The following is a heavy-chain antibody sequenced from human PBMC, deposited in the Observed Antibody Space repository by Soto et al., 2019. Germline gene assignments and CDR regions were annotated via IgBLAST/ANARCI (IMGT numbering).Heavy chain of an antibody. D-gene: IGHD5-12*01. V-gene: IGHV3-21*01. CDR2: ISSSSIYI. CDR3: ARDKEMATIGAFDI. CDR1: GFPWRGRG. J-gene: IGHJ3*02. Sequence: AAGFPWRGRGMSWIRKAPGNGLECVSSISSSSIYIYYADSVKGRFTISRDNAKNSLYLQMNSLRAEDTAVYYCARDKEMATIGAFDIWGQANMVNLS.